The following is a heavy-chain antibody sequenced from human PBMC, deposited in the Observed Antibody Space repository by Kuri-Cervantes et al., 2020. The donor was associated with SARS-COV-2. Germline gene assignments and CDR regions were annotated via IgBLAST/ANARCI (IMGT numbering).Heavy chain of an antibody. CDR2: TSFDENNK. V-gene: IGHV3-30*18. CDR3: AKDLWEWERFYFYGMDV. Sequence: GESLKISCAASGFAFRSCGMHWVRQAPGKGLEWVAVTSFDENNKRYADSVKGRFSISRDNSKNTLYLQMNSLKVEDTAVYYCAKDLWEWERFYFYGMDVWGQGTAVTVSS. CDR1: GFAFRSCG. D-gene: IGHD1-26*01. J-gene: IGHJ6*02.